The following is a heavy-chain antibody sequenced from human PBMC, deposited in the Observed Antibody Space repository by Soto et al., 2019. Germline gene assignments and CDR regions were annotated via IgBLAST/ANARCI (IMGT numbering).Heavy chain of an antibody. CDR1: GFLFNSYP. CDR3: ATLGRAGYPTIDP. V-gene: IGHV3-30-3*01. Sequence: GGSLRLSCAASGFLFNSYPMHWVRQAPGKGLEWVARVSSEGTRTVYADSVKGRFTVSRDNSKNTLYLDLSRVRTEDTAVYYCATLGRAGYPTIDPWGQGTLVTVSS. D-gene: IGHD5-12*01. J-gene: IGHJ5*02. CDR2: VSSEGTRT.